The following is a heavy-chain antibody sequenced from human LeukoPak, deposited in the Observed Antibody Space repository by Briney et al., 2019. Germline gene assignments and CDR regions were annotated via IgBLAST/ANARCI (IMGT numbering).Heavy chain of an antibody. CDR1: GGSISSYY. CDR3: ARDGWDNWFDP. CDR2: IYTSGST. J-gene: IGHJ5*02. D-gene: IGHD3-10*01. V-gene: IGHV4-4*07. Sequence: PSETLSLTCTVSGGSISSYYWSWIRQPAGKGLEWIGRIYTSGSTNYNPSLKSRVAMSVDTSKNQFSLKLGSVTAADTAVYYCARDGWDNWFDPWGQGTLVTVSS.